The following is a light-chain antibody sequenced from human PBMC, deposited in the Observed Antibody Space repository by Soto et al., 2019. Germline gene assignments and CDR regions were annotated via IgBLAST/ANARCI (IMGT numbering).Light chain of an antibody. V-gene: IGLV2-14*01. Sequence: QSVLTQPASVSGSAGQSITISCTGTSSDDGGYNYVSWYQQHPGKAPKLLIYDVSNRPSGVSNRFSGSKSGNTASLTISGLQAEDEADYYCSSYTSSSTLYVFGTGTKVTVL. CDR2: DVS. CDR1: SSDDGGYNY. CDR3: SSYTSSSTLYV. J-gene: IGLJ1*01.